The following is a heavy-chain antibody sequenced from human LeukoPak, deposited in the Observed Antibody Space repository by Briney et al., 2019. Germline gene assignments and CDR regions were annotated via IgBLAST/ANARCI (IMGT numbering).Heavy chain of an antibody. CDR2: IKEDGSEK. D-gene: IGHD7-27*01. CDR3: ARNWGYFDY. CDR1: GFTFRSYW. V-gene: IGHV3-7*04. Sequence: GGSLRLSCAASGFTFRSYWMIWVRQAPGKGLEWVATIKEDGSEKYYVGSVKGRFTISRDNAKNSLYLQMNSLRGEDTAVYHCARNWGYFDYWGQGTLVTVSS. J-gene: IGHJ4*02.